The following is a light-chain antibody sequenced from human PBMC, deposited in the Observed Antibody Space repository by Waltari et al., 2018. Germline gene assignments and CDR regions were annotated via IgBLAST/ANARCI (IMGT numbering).Light chain of an antibody. CDR2: RKN. CDR1: SSNIGSNY. Sequence: QSVLTQPPSASGTPGQRVTISCSGSSSNIGSNYVYWSQQHPGTAPKLLLYRKNQRPSGVPDRFSGSKSGTSASRAISGLRSEDEADYYCAAWDDSLSGWVFGGGTKLTVL. J-gene: IGLJ3*02. V-gene: IGLV1-47*01. CDR3: AAWDDSLSGWV.